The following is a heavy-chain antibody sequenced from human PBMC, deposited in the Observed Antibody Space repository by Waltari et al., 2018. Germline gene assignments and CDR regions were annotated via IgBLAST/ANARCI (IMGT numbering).Heavy chain of an antibody. V-gene: IGHV1-69*01. CDR2: IIPIFGTA. J-gene: IGHJ6*02. D-gene: IGHD5-18*01. CDR1: GGTFSSYA. Sequence: QVQLVQSGAEVKKPGSSVKVSCKASGGTFSSYAISWVRQAPGQGLEWMGGIIPIFGTANYAQKFQGRVTITADESTSTAYMELSSLRSEDTAVYYCARDGRDSYGYYYYYGMDVWGQGTTVTVSS. CDR3: ARDGRDSYGYYYYYGMDV.